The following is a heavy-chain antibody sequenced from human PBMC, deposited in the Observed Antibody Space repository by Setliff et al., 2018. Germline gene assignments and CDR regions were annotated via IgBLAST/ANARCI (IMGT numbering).Heavy chain of an antibody. V-gene: IGHV4-61*09. D-gene: IGHD3-3*01. CDR3: ARAGPYYDFWSGYYRTMDV. J-gene: IGHJ6*03. Sequence: SETLSLTCTVSGGSISSGIYYWSWIRQPAGKGLEWIGHIYTSGSTNYNPSLKSRVTVSVDTSKNQFSLRLSSVTAADTAVYYCARAGPYYDFWSGYYRTMDVWGKGTTVTVSS. CDR1: GGSISSGIYY. CDR2: IYTSGST.